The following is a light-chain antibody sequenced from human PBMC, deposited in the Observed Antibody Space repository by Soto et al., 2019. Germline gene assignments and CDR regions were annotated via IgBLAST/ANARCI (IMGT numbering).Light chain of an antibody. CDR3: AAWDDSLNGPV. CDR2: GNS. CDR1: SSNIGAEYD. V-gene: IGLV1-40*01. J-gene: IGLJ2*01. Sequence: QSVLTQPPSLSGAPGQRVTISCTGSSSNIGAEYDVHWYQQVPGTAPKLLIFGNSNRPSGVPDRFSGSKSDTSASLAIDGLQSDDEADYYCAAWDDSLNGPVFGGGTKVTVL.